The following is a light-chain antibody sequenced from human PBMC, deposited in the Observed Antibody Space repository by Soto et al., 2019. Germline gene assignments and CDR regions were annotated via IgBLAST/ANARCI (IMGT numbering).Light chain of an antibody. J-gene: IGLJ3*02. Sequence: QSLLTQPPSASGTPGQRVTISCSGSSSNIGGNPVVWYQQPPGTAPKLFIYGTDQRPSGVPDRFSGSKSGTAASLAISGLQSEDEADYYCAAFDDSLNGWVFGGGTKVTVL. CDR2: GTD. CDR3: AAFDDSLNGWV. CDR1: SSNIGGNP. V-gene: IGLV1-44*01.